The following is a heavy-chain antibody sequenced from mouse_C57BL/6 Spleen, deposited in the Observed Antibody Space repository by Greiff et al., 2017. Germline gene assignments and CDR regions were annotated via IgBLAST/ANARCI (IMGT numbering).Heavy chain of an antibody. CDR3: ARERSFYAMDY. CDR2: IDPNSGGN. J-gene: IGHJ4*01. V-gene: IGHV1-72*01. Sequence: QVQLQQPGAELVKPGASVKLSCKASGYTFTSYWMHWVKQSPGSGLEWIGRIDPNSGGNKYNEKFKSKATLTVAKPCSTAYIQLSSLTSEDAAVYYCARERSFYAMDYWGQGTSVTGSS. CDR1: GYTFTSYW.